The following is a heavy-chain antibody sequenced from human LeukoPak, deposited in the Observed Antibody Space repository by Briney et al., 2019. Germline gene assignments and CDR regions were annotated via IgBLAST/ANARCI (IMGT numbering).Heavy chain of an antibody. CDR1: GFTFSSYE. D-gene: IGHD2-21*01. V-gene: IGHV3-48*03. CDR2: IIGSGSTT. CDR3: VRDRGGAYSGDNLFDP. Sequence: PGGSLRLSRAASGFTFSSYEMNWVRQAPGKGLEWLSYIIGSGSTTQYADSVRDRFTISRDNDKNAVYLQMNSLRADDTAIYYCVRDRGGAYSGDNLFDPWGQGTLVTVSS. J-gene: IGHJ5*02.